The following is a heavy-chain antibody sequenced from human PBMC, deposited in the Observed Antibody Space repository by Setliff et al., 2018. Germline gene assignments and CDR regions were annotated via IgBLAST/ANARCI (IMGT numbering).Heavy chain of an antibody. CDR3: VRRSGFLYMYV. D-gene: IGHD3-3*01. V-gene: IGHV4-61*09. Sequence: PSETLSLTCTVSGYSINSRTNYWSWIRQPAGKGPEWIGHIYASWSTNYNPSLKSRVTISLDTSKNQFSLKLSSVTAADTAVYYCVRRSGFLYMYVWGKGTTVTVSS. CDR2: IYASWST. CDR1: GYSINSRTNY. J-gene: IGHJ6*03.